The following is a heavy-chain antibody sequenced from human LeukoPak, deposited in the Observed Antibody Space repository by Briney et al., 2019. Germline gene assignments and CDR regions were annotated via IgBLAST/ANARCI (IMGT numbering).Heavy chain of an antibody. V-gene: IGHV3-74*01. CDR1: GFTFSYYW. Sequence: GGSLRLSCAASGFTFSYYWMHWVRQAPGKGLVWVSRINSDGSSTSYADSVKGRFTISRDNAKNTLYLQMNSLRAEDTAVYYCAREDYDSSGYYGEGAFDIWGQGTMVTVSS. J-gene: IGHJ3*02. CDR3: AREDYDSSGYYGEGAFDI. CDR2: INSDGSST. D-gene: IGHD3-22*01.